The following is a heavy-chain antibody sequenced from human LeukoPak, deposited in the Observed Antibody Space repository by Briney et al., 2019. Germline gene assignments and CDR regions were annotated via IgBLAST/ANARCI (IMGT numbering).Heavy chain of an antibody. D-gene: IGHD2-2*01. CDR2: IIPIFGTA. Sequence: SVKVSCKASGGTFSSYAISWVRQAPGQGLEWMGGIIPIFGTANYAQKFQGRVTITADESTSTAYMELSSLRSEDTAVYYCARDLKGKRPAATLGYWGQGTLVTVSS. J-gene: IGHJ4*02. CDR1: GGTFSSYA. V-gene: IGHV1-69*13. CDR3: ARDLKGKRPAATLGY.